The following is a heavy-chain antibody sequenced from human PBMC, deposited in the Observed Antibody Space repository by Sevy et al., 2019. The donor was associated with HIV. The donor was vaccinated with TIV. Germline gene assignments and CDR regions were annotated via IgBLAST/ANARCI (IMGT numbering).Heavy chain of an antibody. V-gene: IGHV3-33*01. CDR1: GFTFSTYG. D-gene: IGHD4-17*01. Sequence: GGSLRLSCAASGFTFSTYGMHWVRQAPGKGLEWVAVIWFDGSNTYYADSVKGRFTTSRDIAKNALHLQMNSLSAEDTAVYYCARDLEFYDYGDYGPAFMPDYWGQGTLVTVSS. J-gene: IGHJ4*02. CDR3: ARDLEFYDYGDYGPAFMPDY. CDR2: IWFDGSNT.